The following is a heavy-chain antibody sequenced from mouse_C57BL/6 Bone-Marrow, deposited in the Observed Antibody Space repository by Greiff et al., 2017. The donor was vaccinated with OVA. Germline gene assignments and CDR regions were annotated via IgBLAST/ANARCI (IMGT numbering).Heavy chain of an antibody. CDR1: GYTFTSYW. Sequence: VQLQQPGAELVKPGASVKVSCKASGYTFTSYWMHWVKQRPGQGLEWIGRIHPSDSDTNYNQKFKGKATLTVDKSSSTAYMQLSSLTSEDSAVYYCAIHYYGSSNYAMDYWGQGTSVTVSS. J-gene: IGHJ4*01. D-gene: IGHD1-1*01. CDR2: IHPSDSDT. CDR3: AIHYYGSSNYAMDY. V-gene: IGHV1-74*01.